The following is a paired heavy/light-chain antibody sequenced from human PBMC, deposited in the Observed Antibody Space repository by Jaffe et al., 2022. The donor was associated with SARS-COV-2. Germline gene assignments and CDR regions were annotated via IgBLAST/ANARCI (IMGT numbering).Heavy chain of an antibody. D-gene: IGHD3-22*01. J-gene: IGHJ4*02. Sequence: EVQLLESGGRLVQPGGSLRLSCVGSGFSFNSYAMSWVRQAPGKGLEWVSGISGDGGRTYYIDSVKGRFTISRDNSKNTLSLQMNSLTVEDTAVYYCATKGDFDSSGYGLENWGPGTLVTVSS. CDR1: GFSFNSYA. CDR2: ISGDGGRT. CDR3: ATKGDFDSSGYGLEN. V-gene: IGHV3-23*01.
Light chain of an antibody. V-gene: IGKV1-9*01. Sequence: DIQLTQSPSFLSASVGDRVTITCRASQDINSYLAWYQQKPGQAPKLLIYAVSALYTGVPSRFGGSGSGTEFTLTISGLQPEDIATYYCQKLDNYPLTFGGGSKVEIK. CDR2: AVS. CDR3: QKLDNYPLT. CDR1: QDINSY. J-gene: IGKJ4*01.